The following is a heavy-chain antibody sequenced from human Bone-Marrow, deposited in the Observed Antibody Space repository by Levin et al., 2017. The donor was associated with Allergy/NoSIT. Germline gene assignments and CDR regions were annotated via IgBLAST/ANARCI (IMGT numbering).Heavy chain of an antibody. Sequence: SETLSLTCTVSGGSISSTDYYWSWIRQSPGQGLDWVGFISSSGETYYNPSLSSRLRLSVDTSNNQFSLELTSVTAADTTVYYCARNPAHYNIMTGPYYYYYGLDVWGQGTTVAVSS. V-gene: IGHV4-30-4*01. D-gene: IGHD3-9*01. J-gene: IGHJ6*02. CDR2: ISSSGET. CDR1: GGSISSTDYY. CDR3: ARNPAHYNIMTGPYYYYYGLDV.